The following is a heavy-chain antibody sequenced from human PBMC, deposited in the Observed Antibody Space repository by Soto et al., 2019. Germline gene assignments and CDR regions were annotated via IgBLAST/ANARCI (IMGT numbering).Heavy chain of an antibody. D-gene: IGHD3-3*01. CDR1: GYTFTNHD. CDR2: VNFNSGNR. J-gene: IGHJ4*02. CDR3: ARGRALFTMTIQGADI. Sequence: QVHLVQSGAAVKGPGASVTVSCEASGYTFTNHDLIWVRQAPGQGLEYMGWVNFNSGNRDYAPVFQGRVSMTKNSSINTAYLELHSLRLEDTAVYYCARGRALFTMTIQGADIWGQGTLITVS. V-gene: IGHV1-8*01.